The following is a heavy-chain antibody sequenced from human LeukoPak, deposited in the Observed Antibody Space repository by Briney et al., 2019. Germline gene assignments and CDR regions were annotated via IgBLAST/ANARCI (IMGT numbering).Heavy chain of an antibody. Sequence: PGGSLRLSCAASGFTFSDYYMSWIRQAPGKGLEWVSYISSSGSTIYYADSVKGRFTISRDNAKNSLYLQMNSLRAEDTAVYYGARALYSSSWYDVGGFDPWGQGTLVTASS. V-gene: IGHV3-11*04. CDR3: ARALYSSSWYDVGGFDP. CDR1: GFTFSDYY. CDR2: ISSSGSTI. D-gene: IGHD6-13*01. J-gene: IGHJ5*02.